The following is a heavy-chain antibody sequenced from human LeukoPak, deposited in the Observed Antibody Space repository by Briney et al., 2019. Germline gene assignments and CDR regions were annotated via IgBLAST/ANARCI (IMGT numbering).Heavy chain of an antibody. CDR1: GGSISSYY. V-gene: IGHV4-59*01. J-gene: IGHJ4*02. D-gene: IGHD3-22*01. CDR3: ARINDGYYEPLYFDY. Sequence: SETLSLTCTVSGGSISSYYWSWIRQPPGKGLEWIGYIYYSGSTNYNPSLKSRVTISVDTSKNQFSLKLSSVTAADTAVYYCARINDGYYEPLYFDYWGQGTLVTVSS. CDR2: IYYSGST.